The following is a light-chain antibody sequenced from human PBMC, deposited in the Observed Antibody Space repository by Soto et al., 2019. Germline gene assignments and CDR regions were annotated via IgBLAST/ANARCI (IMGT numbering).Light chain of an antibody. CDR2: DAS. CDR1: PSVSSY. J-gene: IGKJ4*01. Sequence: ENVLTQSPGTLSLSPGARAPLSCRASPSVSSYLAWYPQHPGQAPRLLIYDASNRATGVPSRFSGSGSGRDFSLTTSSLGPEDFVVYYCQQRSNWPPTFGEGTKVDIK. V-gene: IGKV3-11*02. CDR3: QQRSNWPPT.